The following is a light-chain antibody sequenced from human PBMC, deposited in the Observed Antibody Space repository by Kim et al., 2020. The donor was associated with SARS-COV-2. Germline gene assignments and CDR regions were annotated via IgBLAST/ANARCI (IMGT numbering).Light chain of an antibody. V-gene: IGKV1-16*01. CDR3: QQYVGYPYT. J-gene: IGKJ2*01. CDR1: QAINIY. CDR2: AAS. Sequence: SASVGDRVTITCRASQAINIYLAWLQQKPGKAPKSLIHAASSLQSGVPSRFSGSGSGTDFTLTISSLQPEDCATYYCQQYVGYPYTFGQGTKLEI.